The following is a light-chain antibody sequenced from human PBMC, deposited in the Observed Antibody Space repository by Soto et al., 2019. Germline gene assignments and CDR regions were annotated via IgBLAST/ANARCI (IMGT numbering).Light chain of an antibody. J-gene: IGKJ1*01. Sequence: DIQMTQSTSTLSASVGDRVTITCRASQSISSWLAWYQQKPGKAPKLLIYKSSSLESGVPSRFSGSGSGTEFTLTISSLQADDFATYYCQQYNSYWTFGQGTKVEIK. V-gene: IGKV1-5*03. CDR1: QSISSW. CDR2: KSS. CDR3: QQYNSYWT.